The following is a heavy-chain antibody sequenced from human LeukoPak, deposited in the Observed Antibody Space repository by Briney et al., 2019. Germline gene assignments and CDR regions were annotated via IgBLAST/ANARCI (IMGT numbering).Heavy chain of an antibody. D-gene: IGHD3-22*01. Sequence: ASVKVSCKASGYTFTSYGISWVRQAPGQGLEWMGGFDPEDGETIYAQKFQGRVTMTEDTSTDTAYMELSSLRSEDTAVYYCATDTYYYDSSGYRYFDYWGQGTLVTVSS. J-gene: IGHJ4*02. CDR3: ATDTYYYDSSGYRYFDY. CDR1: GYTFTSYG. CDR2: FDPEDGET. V-gene: IGHV1-24*01.